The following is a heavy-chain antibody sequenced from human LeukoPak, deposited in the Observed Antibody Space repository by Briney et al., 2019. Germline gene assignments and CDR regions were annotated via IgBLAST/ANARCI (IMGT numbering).Heavy chain of an antibody. CDR1: GFTFTTFG. CDR3: AKINNDDDY. D-gene: IGHD1/OR15-1a*01. V-gene: IGHV3-30*18. J-gene: IGHJ4*02. Sequence: GGSLRLSCAATGFTFTTFGIHWVRQAPGKGLEWVAAISPDGNIEYYTDSVKGRFTISRDNSKNMIYLQMNSLRGEDSAVYYCAKINNDDDYWGQGTLVTVSS. CDR2: ISPDGNIE.